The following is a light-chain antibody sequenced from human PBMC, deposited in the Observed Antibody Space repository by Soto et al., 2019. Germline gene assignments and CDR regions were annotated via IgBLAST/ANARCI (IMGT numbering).Light chain of an antibody. CDR3: CSYAGRSDYV. CDR1: NSNVGNYNL. CDR2: EVT. J-gene: IGLJ1*01. V-gene: IGLV2-23*02. Sequence: SALAQPASVSGSPGQSITISCTGTNSNVGNYNLVSWYQQHPGRAPKLLIYEVTKRPSGVSNRFSASKSGNTASLTISGLQAEDEADYYCCSYAGRSDYVLGTGTKVTV.